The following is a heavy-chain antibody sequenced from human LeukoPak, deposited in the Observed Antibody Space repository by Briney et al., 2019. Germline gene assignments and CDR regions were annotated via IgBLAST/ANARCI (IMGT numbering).Heavy chain of an antibody. V-gene: IGHV5-10-1*01. J-gene: IGHJ5*02. CDR1: GXTFTGFC. CDR3: ARRSATSYYSP. CDR2: IDPSDSYT. D-gene: IGHD3-9*01. Sequence: GESLKISFKGSGXTFTGFCITWVRQMPGKGLEWMGRIDPSDSYTNYSPSFQGHVTISADKSISTAYLQWSSLKASDTAMYFCARRSATSYYSPWGQGTLATVSS.